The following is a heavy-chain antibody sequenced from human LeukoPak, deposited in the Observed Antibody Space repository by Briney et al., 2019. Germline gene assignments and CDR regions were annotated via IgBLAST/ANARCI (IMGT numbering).Heavy chain of an antibody. V-gene: IGHV4-30-4*08. Sequence: NPSETLSLTCTVSGGSISSGGYYWSWIRQHPGKGLEWIGYIYYSGSTYYNPSLKSRVTISVDTSKNQFSLKLSSVTAADTAVYYCARDNRLLWFGELSTWFDPWGQGTLVTVSS. CDR1: GGSISSGGYY. CDR3: ARDNRLLWFGELSTWFDP. J-gene: IGHJ5*02. D-gene: IGHD3-10*01. CDR2: IYYSGST.